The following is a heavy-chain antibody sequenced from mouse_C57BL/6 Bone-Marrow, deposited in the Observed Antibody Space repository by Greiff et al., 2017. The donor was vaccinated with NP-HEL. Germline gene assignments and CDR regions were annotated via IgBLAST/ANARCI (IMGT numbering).Heavy chain of an antibody. D-gene: IGHD2-1*01. J-gene: IGHJ4*01. CDR1: GFTFSDYG. CDR3: ARENLLWAYYYAMDY. Sequence: DVQLVESGGGLVKPGGSLKLSCAASGFTFSDYGMHWVRQAPEKGLEWVAYISSGSSTIYYADTVKGRFTISRDNAKNTLFLQMTSMRTKDTAMYYCARENLLWAYYYAMDYWGQGTSVTVSS. V-gene: IGHV5-17*01. CDR2: ISSGSSTI.